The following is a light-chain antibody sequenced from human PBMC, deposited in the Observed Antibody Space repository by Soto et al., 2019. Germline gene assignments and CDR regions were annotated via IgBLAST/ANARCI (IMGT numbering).Light chain of an antibody. CDR2: DVS. V-gene: IGLV2-11*01. Sequence: QSVLTQPRSLSGSPGQSVTISCTGTSSDVGGYNYVSWYQQHPGKAPKLMIYDVSKRPSGVPDRFSGSKSGNTASLTISGLQAEDEADYYCCSYAGSLVVFGGGT. J-gene: IGLJ2*01. CDR1: SSDVGGYNY. CDR3: CSYAGSLVV.